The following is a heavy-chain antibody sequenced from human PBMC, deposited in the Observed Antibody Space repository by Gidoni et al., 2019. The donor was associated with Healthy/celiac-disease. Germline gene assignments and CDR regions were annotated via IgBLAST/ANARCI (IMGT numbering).Heavy chain of an antibody. Sequence: EVQLVESGGGLVQPGGSLRLSCAASGFSFSSYAMPGVRQATEKGLEWVSAIGTAGDTYYPGSVKGRFTISRENAKNSLYLQMNSLRAGDTAVYYCARGTDILTGLNEMPYYYYYMDVWGKGTTVTVSS. CDR3: ARGTDILTGLNEMPYYYYYMDV. J-gene: IGHJ6*03. D-gene: IGHD3-9*01. V-gene: IGHV3-13*01. CDR1: GFSFSSYA. CDR2: IGTAGDT.